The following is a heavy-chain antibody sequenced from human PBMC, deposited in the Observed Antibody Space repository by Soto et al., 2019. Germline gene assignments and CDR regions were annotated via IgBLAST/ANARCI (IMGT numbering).Heavy chain of an antibody. CDR3: AGTRGYDSGGPFDH. CDR2: IYYTGFT. V-gene: IGHV4-39*01. Sequence: QLQLQQSGPGLVKPSETLSLTCTVSGGSISDETHYWGCIRQPPGRGLEWIGTIYYTGFTYYNPSLKSCYTLSVDTSITMSVLNFKSVTAPDPALYSGAGTRGYDSGGPFDHWGQGTLVTVSS. CDR1: GGSISDETHY. J-gene: IGHJ4*02. D-gene: IGHD5-12*01.